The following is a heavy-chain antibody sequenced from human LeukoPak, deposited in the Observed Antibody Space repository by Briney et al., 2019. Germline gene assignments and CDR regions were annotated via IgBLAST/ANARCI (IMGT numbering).Heavy chain of an antibody. CDR3: ARDSPMVRGVMTY. CDR1: GGSISSSNW. D-gene: IGHD3-10*01. V-gene: IGHV4-4*02. J-gene: IGHJ4*02. CDR2: IYHSGGT. Sequence: SSGTLSLTCAVSGGSISSSNWWSWVRQPPGKRLEWIGEIYHSGGTNYNPSLKSRVTISVDKSKNQFSLKLSSVTAADTAVYYCARDSPMVRGVMTYWGQGTLVTVSS.